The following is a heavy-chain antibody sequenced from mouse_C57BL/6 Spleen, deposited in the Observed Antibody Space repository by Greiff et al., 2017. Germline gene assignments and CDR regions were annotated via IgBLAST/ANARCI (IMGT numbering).Heavy chain of an antibody. CDR2: IHPNSGST. CDR1: GYTFTSYW. Sequence: QVQLQQPGAELVKPGASVKLSCKASGYTFTSYWMHWVKQRPGQGLEWIGMIHPNSGSTNYNEKFKSKATLTVDKSSSTAYMQLSSLTSEDSAVYYCARGSNFEGRYAMDYWGQGTSVTVSS. CDR3: ARGSNFEGRYAMDY. V-gene: IGHV1-64*01. D-gene: IGHD2-5*01. J-gene: IGHJ4*01.